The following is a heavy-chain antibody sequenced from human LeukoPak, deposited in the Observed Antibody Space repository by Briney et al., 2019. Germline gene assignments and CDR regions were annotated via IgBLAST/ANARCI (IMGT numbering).Heavy chain of an antibody. V-gene: IGHV3-30-3*01. J-gene: IGHJ6*02. Sequence: GSLRLSCAASGFTFSSYAMHWVRQAPGKGLEWVAVISYDGSKKYHADSVKGRFTISRDNSKNTLYLQMNSLRAEDTAVYYCARVRDYGDYIRNYYYYGMDVWGQGTTVTVSS. CDR3: ARVRDYGDYIRNYYYYGMDV. CDR2: ISYDGSKK. CDR1: GFTFSSYA. D-gene: IGHD4-17*01.